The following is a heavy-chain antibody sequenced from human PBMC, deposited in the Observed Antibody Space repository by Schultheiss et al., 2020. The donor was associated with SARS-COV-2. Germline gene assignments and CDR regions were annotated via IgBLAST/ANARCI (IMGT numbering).Heavy chain of an antibody. Sequence: SVKVSCKASGYTFTNYYIHWVRQAPGQGLEWMGGIIPIFGTANYAQKFQGRVTITADESTSTAYMELSRLRSEDTAVYYCAAGSKASSSYYYYYGMDVWGQGTTVTVSS. CDR1: GYTFTNYY. CDR2: IIPIFGTA. CDR3: AAGSKASSSYYYYYGMDV. J-gene: IGHJ6*02. D-gene: IGHD6-6*01. V-gene: IGHV1-69*13.